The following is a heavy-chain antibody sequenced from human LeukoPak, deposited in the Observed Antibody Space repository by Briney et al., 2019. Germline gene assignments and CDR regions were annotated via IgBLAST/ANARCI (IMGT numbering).Heavy chain of an antibody. J-gene: IGHJ5*02. CDR2: INPNSGGT. CDR3: ARDSSSVDWFDP. CDR1: GYTFTGYY. D-gene: IGHD6-6*01. Sequence: PLASVKVSCKASGYTFTGYYMHWVRQAPGQGLEWMGWINPNSGGTNYAQKFQGRVTMTRDTSISTAYMELSRLRSDDTAVYYCARDSSSVDWFDPWGQGTLVTVSS. V-gene: IGHV1-2*02.